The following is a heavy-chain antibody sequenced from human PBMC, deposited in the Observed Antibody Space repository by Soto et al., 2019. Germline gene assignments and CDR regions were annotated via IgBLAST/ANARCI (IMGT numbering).Heavy chain of an antibody. CDR2: ISGSGGCT. CDR1: GFTFSSNA. D-gene: IGHD2-8*01. J-gene: IGHJ4*02. CDR3: ARNTGYCTDGICYTEIDY. Sequence: GGSLRLSCAASGFTFSSNAMSWVRQAPGKGLEWVSSISGSGGCTYYAESVKGRFTISRDNSKNTLYLQLSSLRAEDTALYYCARNTGYCTDGICYTEIDYWGQGTLVTVSS. V-gene: IGHV3-23*01.